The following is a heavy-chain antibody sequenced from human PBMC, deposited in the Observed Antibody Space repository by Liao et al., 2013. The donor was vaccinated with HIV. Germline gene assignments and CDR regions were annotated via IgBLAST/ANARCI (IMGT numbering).Heavy chain of an antibody. V-gene: IGHV4-59*01. CDR3: ARYYDILTGLSWFDP. D-gene: IGHD3-9*01. CDR1: GGSISSYY. Sequence: QVQLQESGPGLVKPSETLSLTCTVSGGSISSYYWSWIRQPPGKGLEWIGYIYYSGSTNYNPSLKSRVTISVDTSKNQFSLKLSSVTAADTAVYYCARYYDILTGLSWFDPWGQGTLVTVSS. CDR2: IYYSGST. J-gene: IGHJ5*02.